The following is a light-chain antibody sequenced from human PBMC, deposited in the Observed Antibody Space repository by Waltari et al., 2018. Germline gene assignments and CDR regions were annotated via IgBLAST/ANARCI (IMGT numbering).Light chain of an antibody. J-gene: IGKJ3*01. CDR3: QQYLDTPS. CDR1: QSLLFNANNKNY. CDR2: WAS. V-gene: IGKV4-1*01. Sequence: DIVMTQSPDSLAVSLGERATITCKSGQSLLFNANNKNYLAWFQQKPGPPPKRLIYWASTRESGVPDRFSGSGSGTDFTLTISSLQPADVAVYYCQQYLDTPSFGPGTRVEIK.